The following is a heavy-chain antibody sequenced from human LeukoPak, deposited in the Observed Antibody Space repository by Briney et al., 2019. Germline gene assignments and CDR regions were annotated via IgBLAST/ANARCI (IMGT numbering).Heavy chain of an antibody. CDR3: ARDDRRSWSLDY. Sequence: GGSLRLSCAASGFTFSSYAMHWGRQAPGKGLEWVAVISYDGSNKYYADSVKGRFTISRDNSKSTLYLQMSSLRAEDTAVYYCARDDRRSWSLDYWGQGTLVTVSS. D-gene: IGHD6-13*01. V-gene: IGHV3-30-3*01. CDR2: ISYDGSNK. J-gene: IGHJ4*02. CDR1: GFTFSSYA.